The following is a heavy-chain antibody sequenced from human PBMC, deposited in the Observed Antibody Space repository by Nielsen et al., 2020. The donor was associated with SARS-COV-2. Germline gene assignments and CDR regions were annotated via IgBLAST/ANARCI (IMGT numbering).Heavy chain of an antibody. V-gene: IGHV3-66*01. CDR2: IYSGGST. CDR1: GFVVSSNY. CDR3: ARALFSAAGTLGY. D-gene: IGHD6-13*01. Sequence: GGSLRLSCAASGFVVSSNYLTWVRQAPGKGLEWVSVIYSGGSTYYADSVKGRFTISRDNSKNTLYLQMNSLRAKDTAVYFCARALFSAAGTLGYWGHGTLVTVSA. J-gene: IGHJ4*01.